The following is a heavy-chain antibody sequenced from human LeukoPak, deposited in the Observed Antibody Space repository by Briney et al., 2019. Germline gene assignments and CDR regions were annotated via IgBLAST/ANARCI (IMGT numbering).Heavy chain of an antibody. CDR3: AKDLVSVPGTISAFDM. J-gene: IGHJ3*02. V-gene: IGHV3-23*01. CDR1: GFTFSSYA. CDR2: ISGSAATT. Sequence: GGSLRLSCAASGFTFSSYAMSWVRQAPGKGLEWVSAISGSAATTYYADSVKGRFTISRDNSRNTLFLQMSSLRVEDTAVYYCAKDLVSVPGTISAFDMWGQGTKVTVSS. D-gene: IGHD6-19*01.